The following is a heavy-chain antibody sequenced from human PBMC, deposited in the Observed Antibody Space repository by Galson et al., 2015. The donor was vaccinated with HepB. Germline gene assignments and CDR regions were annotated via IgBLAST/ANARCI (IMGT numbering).Heavy chain of an antibody. CDR3: AQMHHSRYYSSSVGAFDI. Sequence: PALVKPTQTLTLTCTFSGFSLSTSGVGVGWIRQPPGKALEWLALIYWDDDRRYSPSLRSRLTITKGTSENQVVLTMTSMDPVDTATYYCAQMHHSRYYSSSVGAFDIWGQGTMVTVSS. V-gene: IGHV2-5*02. CDR1: GFSLSTSGVG. D-gene: IGHD6-6*01. CDR2: IYWDDDR. J-gene: IGHJ3*02.